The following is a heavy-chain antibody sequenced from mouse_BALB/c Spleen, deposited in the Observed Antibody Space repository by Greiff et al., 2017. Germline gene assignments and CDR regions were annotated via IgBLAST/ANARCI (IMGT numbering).Heavy chain of an antibody. D-gene: IGHD1-1*01. Sequence: EVQLVESGGGLVKPGGSLKLSCAASGFAFSSYDMSWVRQTPEKRLEWVAYISSGGGSTYYPDTVKGRFTISRDNAKNTLYLQMSSLKSEDTAMYYCARQNYGSSYYWGQGTTLTVSS. J-gene: IGHJ2*01. CDR2: ISSGGGST. V-gene: IGHV5-12-1*01. CDR3: ARQNYGSSYY. CDR1: GFAFSSYD.